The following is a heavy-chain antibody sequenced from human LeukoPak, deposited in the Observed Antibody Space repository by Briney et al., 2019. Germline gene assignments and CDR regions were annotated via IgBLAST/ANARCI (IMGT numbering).Heavy chain of an antibody. Sequence: SVKVSCKASGGTFSSYAISWVRQAPGQGLEWMGGIIPIFGTANYAQKFQGRVTITADESTSTAYMELSSLRSEDTAVYYCARSSNYDSWSGYWDYYYYGMDVWGQGTTVTVSS. D-gene: IGHD3-3*01. CDR2: IIPIFGTA. CDR1: GGTFSSYA. CDR3: ARSSNYDSWSGYWDYYYYGMDV. V-gene: IGHV1-69*13. J-gene: IGHJ6*02.